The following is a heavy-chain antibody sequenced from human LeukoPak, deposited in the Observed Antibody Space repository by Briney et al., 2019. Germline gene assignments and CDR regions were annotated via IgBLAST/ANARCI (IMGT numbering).Heavy chain of an antibody. J-gene: IGHJ5*02. D-gene: IGHD4-17*01. Sequence: AGGSLRLSCAASGFPFNASAMTWVRQAPGKGLEWVSHILSTGTTYYADSVRGRFTISRDNSKNTLYLLMTSLRADDTAVYYCATVKYDYGDPVGWFDPWGQGTLVTVSS. CDR2: ILSTGTT. CDR3: ATVKYDYGDPVGWFDP. CDR1: GFPFNASA. V-gene: IGHV3-23*01.